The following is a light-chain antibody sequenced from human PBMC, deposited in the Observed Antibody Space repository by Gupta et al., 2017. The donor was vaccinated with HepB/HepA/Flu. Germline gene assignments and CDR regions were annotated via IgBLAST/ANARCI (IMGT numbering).Light chain of an antibody. Sequence: QSALTQPPSLSASPGQSTTISCTRTSSDVGGYNYVSWYQQHPGKAPKLMIYDVNTRPSGVSNRFSGAKSGNTASLTISGLQAEDEADYYCSSYTSSSTWVFGGGTKLTVL. CDR1: SSDVGGYNY. CDR2: DVN. CDR3: SSYTSSSTWV. V-gene: IGLV2-14*03. J-gene: IGLJ3*02.